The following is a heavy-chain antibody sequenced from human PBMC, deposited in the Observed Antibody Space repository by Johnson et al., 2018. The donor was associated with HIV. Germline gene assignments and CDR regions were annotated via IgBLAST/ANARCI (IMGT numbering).Heavy chain of an antibody. Sequence: VQLVESGGGLVQPGGSLRLSCAASGFTFDDYVMHWVRQAPGKGLEWVSGISWNSGRIGYADSVKGRFTISRDNAKNSLYLQINSLRAEDTALYYCAKEEAAVYDHDYGGFDIWGQGTMVTVSS. D-gene: IGHD4-23*01. CDR1: GFTFDDYV. V-gene: IGHV3-9*01. CDR3: AKEEAAVYDHDYGGFDI. CDR2: ISWNSGRI. J-gene: IGHJ3*02.